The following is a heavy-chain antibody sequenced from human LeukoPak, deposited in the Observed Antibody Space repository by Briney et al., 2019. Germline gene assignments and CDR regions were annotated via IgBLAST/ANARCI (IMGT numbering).Heavy chain of an antibody. J-gene: IGHJ3*01. Sequence: PGGSLRLSCTASGFTFSSYWMHWVRQAPGKGLMWVSRIHGDGSSTSTSYADSVKGRFTISSDNAKNTLYLQMDSLRAEDTAVYYCARSSYSSSSSVWGQGTMVTVSS. CDR3: ARSSYSSSSSV. CDR2: IHGDGSSTST. D-gene: IGHD6-6*01. V-gene: IGHV3-74*01. CDR1: GFTFSSYW.